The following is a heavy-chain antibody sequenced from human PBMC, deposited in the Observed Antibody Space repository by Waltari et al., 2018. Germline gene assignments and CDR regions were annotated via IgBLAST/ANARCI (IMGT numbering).Heavy chain of an antibody. CDR2: ISPDGREK. CDR1: GFTFSNSW. J-gene: IGHJ6*02. V-gene: IGHV3-7*01. CDR3: SRSLDD. Sequence: EVQLVESGGDLVQPGGSLRLSCAASGFTFSNSWMDWVRQAPGKGREWVANISPDGREKSYVDSVEGRFTISRDNAKNSLYLQMNSLRADDTAVYYCSRSLDDWGQGSTVTVSS.